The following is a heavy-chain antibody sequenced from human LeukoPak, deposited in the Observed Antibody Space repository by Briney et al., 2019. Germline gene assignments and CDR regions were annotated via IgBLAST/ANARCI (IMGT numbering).Heavy chain of an antibody. Sequence: ASVKVSCKASGYTFTNAIHWVRQAPGQRLEWMGWISAGNGNTKYSQNFQGRVTFISNTSATAAFMELSSLRSEDAAMYYCARDSGSGSNDYWGQGTLVTVSS. V-gene: IGHV1-3*01. CDR3: ARDSGSGSNDY. CDR2: ISAGNGNT. CDR1: GYTFTNA. J-gene: IGHJ4*02. D-gene: IGHD1-26*01.